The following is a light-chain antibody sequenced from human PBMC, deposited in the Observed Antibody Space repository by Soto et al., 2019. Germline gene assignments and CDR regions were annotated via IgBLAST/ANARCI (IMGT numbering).Light chain of an antibody. CDR2: KAS. CDR1: QSINSW. V-gene: IGKV1-5*03. Sequence: DIQMTQSPSTLSASVGDRVTITCRASQSINSWLAWYQQEPGKVPKLLIYKASSLESGVPSRFSGSGSGTEFTLTISSLQPDDFATYYCQQYNSYPWTFGQGTKVEIK. J-gene: IGKJ1*01. CDR3: QQYNSYPWT.